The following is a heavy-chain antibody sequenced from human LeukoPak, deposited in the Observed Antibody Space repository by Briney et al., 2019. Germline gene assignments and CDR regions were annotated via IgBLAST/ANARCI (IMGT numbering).Heavy chain of an antibody. J-gene: IGHJ4*02. V-gene: IGHV3-74*01. CDR2: LSSDGTNT. CDR3: AREGTASIDY. Sequence: GGSLRLSCAASGFSVSDYWMYWVRQDPGKGLVCVSRLSSDGTNTRYADSVKGRFTMSRDNAKNTVHLQMNSLRAEDTAVYYCAREGTASIDYWGQGSLVTVSS. D-gene: IGHD3-10*01. CDR1: GFSVSDYW.